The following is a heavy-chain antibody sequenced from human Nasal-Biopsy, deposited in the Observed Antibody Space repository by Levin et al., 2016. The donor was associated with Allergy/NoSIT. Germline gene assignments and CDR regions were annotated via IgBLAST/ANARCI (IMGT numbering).Heavy chain of an antibody. D-gene: IGHD6-13*01. CDR3: ARSRSSWYPYFEY. V-gene: IGHV3-23*01. J-gene: IGHJ4*02. Sequence: GESLKISCAASGFTFSTYAMAWVRQAPGKGLEWVSAMSGTSGLIYHADSVKGRFTMSRNTPKNTVDLQMNSLRTDDSAVYYCARSRSSWYPYFEYWGQGALVTVS. CDR1: GFTFSTYA. CDR2: MSGTSGLI.